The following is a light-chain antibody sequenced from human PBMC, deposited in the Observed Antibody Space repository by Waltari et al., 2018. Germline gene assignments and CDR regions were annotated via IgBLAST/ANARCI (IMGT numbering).Light chain of an antibody. J-gene: IGKJ1*01. CDR1: SLLHRNGIDY. CDR3: MQSLQTLWT. V-gene: IGKV2-28*01. CDR2: LGS. Sequence: SLLHRNGIDYLALYLQSPGQSPHLLIFLGSNRASWVPDRFSGSGSCPDFTLSLRRVDAEDVGVYYCMQSLQTLWTFGPGTKVEI.